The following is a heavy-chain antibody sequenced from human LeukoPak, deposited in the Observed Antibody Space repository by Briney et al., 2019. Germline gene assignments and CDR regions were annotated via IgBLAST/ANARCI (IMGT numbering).Heavy chain of an antibody. Sequence: SETLSLTCTVSGGSISSYYWSWIRQPAGKGLEWIGRIYTSGSTNYNPSLKSRVTMSVGTSKNQFSLKLSSVTAADTAVYYCARDQGYCSGGSCYVWFDPWGQGTLVTVSS. J-gene: IGHJ5*02. CDR2: IYTSGST. CDR3: ARDQGYCSGGSCYVWFDP. CDR1: GGSISSYY. V-gene: IGHV4-4*07. D-gene: IGHD2-15*01.